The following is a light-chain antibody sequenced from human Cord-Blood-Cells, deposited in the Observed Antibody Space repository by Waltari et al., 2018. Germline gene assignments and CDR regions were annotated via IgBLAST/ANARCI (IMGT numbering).Light chain of an antibody. V-gene: IGKV2-28*01. J-gene: IGKJ2*01. Sequence: DIVMTQSPLSLPVTPGEPASISCRSSQSILHSNGYNYVGWYLQRPGQSPQLLIYLGSNPGSGVSDRFGGSRSGTDCTLKISRVAADDGGVYYSMKGLQAPHTFGPWTTLQIK. CDR1: QSILHSNGYNY. CDR3: MKGLQAPHT. CDR2: LGS.